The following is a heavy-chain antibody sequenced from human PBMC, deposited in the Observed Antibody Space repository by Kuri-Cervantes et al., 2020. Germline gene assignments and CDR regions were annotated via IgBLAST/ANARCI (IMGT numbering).Heavy chain of an antibody. J-gene: IGHJ4*02. Sequence: SETLSLTCTVSGGSISSSTYYWGWIRQPPGKGLEWIGEINHSGSTYYNPSLKSRLTISVDTSKNQFSLKLSSVTAADTAVYYCARGSGYDHFDYWGQGTLVTVSS. V-gene: IGHV4-39*07. CDR2: INHSGST. CDR3: ARGSGYDHFDY. D-gene: IGHD5-12*01. CDR1: GGSISSSTYY.